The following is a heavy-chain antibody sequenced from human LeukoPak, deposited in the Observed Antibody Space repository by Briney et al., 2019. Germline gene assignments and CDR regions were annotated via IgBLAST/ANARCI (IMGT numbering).Heavy chain of an antibody. CDR3: AKGFGDYYYYYMDV. CDR2: ISGTSVST. D-gene: IGHD3-16*01. J-gene: IGHJ6*03. V-gene: IGHV3-23*01. Sequence: GGSLRLSCAASGFTFFSYAVSWVRQAPGKGLEWLSAISGTSVSTYYPNSVKGRFTISRDNSENTLFLQMNSLRAEDTAVYYCAKGFGDYYYYYMDVWGKGTTVTVSS. CDR1: GFTFFSYA.